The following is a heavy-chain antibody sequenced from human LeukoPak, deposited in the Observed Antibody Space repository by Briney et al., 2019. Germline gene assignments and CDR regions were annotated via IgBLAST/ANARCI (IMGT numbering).Heavy chain of an antibody. J-gene: IGHJ4*02. Sequence: SETLSLTCTVSGGSISSSSYYWGWIRQPPGKGLEWIGSIYYSGSTYYNPSPKSRVTISVDTSKNQFSLKLSSVTAADTAVYYCARVYYDILTGYFNWGQGTLVTVSS. CDR1: GGSISSSSYY. D-gene: IGHD3-9*01. CDR3: ARVYYDILTGYFN. CDR2: IYYSGST. V-gene: IGHV4-39*01.